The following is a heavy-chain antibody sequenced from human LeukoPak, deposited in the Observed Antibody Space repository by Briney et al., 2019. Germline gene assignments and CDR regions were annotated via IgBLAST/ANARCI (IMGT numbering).Heavy chain of an antibody. CDR1: GFTFSSYG. D-gene: IGHD2-21*02. J-gene: IGHJ5*02. CDR2: IWYDGSNK. V-gene: IGHV3-33*01. Sequence: PGRSLRLSCAASGFTFSSYGMHWVRQAPGKGLEWVAVIWYDGSNKYYADSVKGRFTISSDNSKNTLYLQMNSLRAEDTAVYYCAREVVTAVASWFDPWGQGTLVTVSS. CDR3: AREVVTAVASWFDP.